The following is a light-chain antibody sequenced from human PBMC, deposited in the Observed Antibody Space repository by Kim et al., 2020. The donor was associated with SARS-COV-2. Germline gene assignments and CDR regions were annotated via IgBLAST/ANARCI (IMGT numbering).Light chain of an antibody. Sequence: EIVLTQSPGTLSLAQGERATLSCRASQSIKTKYLAWYQQKSGQAPRLLIYGVSTRSTGIPDRFSGSGSGTDFTLTISRLEAEDFAMYYCQHYGGSYIFGQGTKLEIK. CDR2: GVS. CDR1: QSIKTKY. CDR3: QHYGGSYI. J-gene: IGKJ2*01. V-gene: IGKV3-20*01.